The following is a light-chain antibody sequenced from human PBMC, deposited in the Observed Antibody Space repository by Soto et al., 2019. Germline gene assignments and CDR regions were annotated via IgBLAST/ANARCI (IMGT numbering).Light chain of an antibody. J-gene: IGKJ1*01. CDR2: DVS. CDR1: QSVSSAY. CDR3: QQYGSSPET. V-gene: IGKV3-20*01. Sequence: EIVLTQSPGTLSLSPGERATLSCRASQSVSSAYLAWYQHKPGQAPRLLIYDVSSRATGIPDRFSGSGSGTDFTLTVSRLEPEDFAVYYCQQYGSSPETFGQGTKVDIK.